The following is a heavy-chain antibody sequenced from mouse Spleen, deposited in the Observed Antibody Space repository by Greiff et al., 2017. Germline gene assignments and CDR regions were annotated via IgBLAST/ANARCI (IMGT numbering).Heavy chain of an antibody. Sequence: QVQLKESGAELARPGASVKLSCKASGYTFTSYGIRWVKQRTGQGLEWIGEIYPRSGNTYYNEKFKGKATLTADKSSSTAYMKLRSLTSEDSAVYFCARSTGNYAVDYWGQGTTLTVSS. J-gene: IGHJ2*01. CDR2: IYPRSGNT. D-gene: IGHD2-1*01. CDR1: GYTFTSYG. CDR3: ARSTGNYAVDY. V-gene: IGHV1-81*01.